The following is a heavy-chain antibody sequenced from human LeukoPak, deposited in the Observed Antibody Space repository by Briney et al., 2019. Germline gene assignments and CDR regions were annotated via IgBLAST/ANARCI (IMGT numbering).Heavy chain of an antibody. Sequence: SETLSLTCAVYGGSFSGYYWSWIRQPPGKGLEWIGEINHSGSTNYNPSLKSRVTIPVDTSKNQFSLKLSSVTAADTAVYYCAREAYVWGSYRYATYYFDYWGQGTLVTVSS. D-gene: IGHD3-16*02. CDR2: INHSGST. J-gene: IGHJ4*02. CDR3: AREAYVWGSYRYATYYFDY. CDR1: GGSFSGYY. V-gene: IGHV4-34*01.